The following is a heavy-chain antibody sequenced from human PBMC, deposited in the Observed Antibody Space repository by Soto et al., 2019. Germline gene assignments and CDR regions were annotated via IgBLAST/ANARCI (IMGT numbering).Heavy chain of an antibody. CDR3: ARDLAAGDL. CDR2: INPTGGST. V-gene: IGHV1-46*01. J-gene: IGHJ4*02. CDR1: GYRFTTYY. D-gene: IGHD2-21*01. Sequence: QAHLVQSGAEVRKPGASVKASCKTSGYRFTTYYIHWVRQAPGHGLEWMAIINPTGGSTNYAQKFRGRITLTMDTSTSTVDMELSSLRSEDTAVYYCARDLAAGDLWGQGTLVTVSS.